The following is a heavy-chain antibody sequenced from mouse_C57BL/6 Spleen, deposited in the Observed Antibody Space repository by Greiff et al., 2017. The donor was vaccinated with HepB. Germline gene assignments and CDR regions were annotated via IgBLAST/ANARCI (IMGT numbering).Heavy chain of an antibody. Sequence: QVQLKESGAELARPGASVKLSCKASGYTFTSYGISWVKQRTGQGLEWIGEIYPRSGNTYYNEKFKGKATLTADKSSSTAYMELRSLTSEDSAVYFCARCKSGYFDYWGQGTTLTVSS. CDR3: ARCKSGYFDY. CDR1: GYTFTSYG. J-gene: IGHJ2*01. V-gene: IGHV1-81*01. CDR2: IYPRSGNT. D-gene: IGHD1-3*01.